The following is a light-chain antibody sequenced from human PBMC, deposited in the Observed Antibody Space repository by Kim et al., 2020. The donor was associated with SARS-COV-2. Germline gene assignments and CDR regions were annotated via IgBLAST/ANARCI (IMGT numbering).Light chain of an antibody. CDR1: SSDVGGYNY. V-gene: IGLV2-14*04. CDR2: DGS. Sequence: GQSITIYCTGTSSDVGGYNYVSWDQQHPGKAPKLMIYDGSKRPSGVSNRFSGSKSGNTASLSISGLQAEDEADYYCSSYTSSSTYVFGTGTKVTVL. CDR3: SSYTSSSTYV. J-gene: IGLJ1*01.